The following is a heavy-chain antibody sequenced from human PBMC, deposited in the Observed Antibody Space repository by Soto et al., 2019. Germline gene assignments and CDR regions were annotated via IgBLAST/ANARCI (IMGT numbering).Heavy chain of an antibody. CDR1: GFTFSSYA. Sequence: EVQLLESGGGLVQPEESLRLSCAASGFTFSSYAMTWVRKAPGKGLEWVSTISGSAGNTYYADSVKGRFTISRDNSKNTLYLQMNSLRAEDTAVYYCAKALSRSSGWYTYFDYWGQGTLITVSS. CDR3: AKALSRSSGWYTYFDY. J-gene: IGHJ4*02. V-gene: IGHV3-23*01. CDR2: ISGSAGNT. D-gene: IGHD6-19*01.